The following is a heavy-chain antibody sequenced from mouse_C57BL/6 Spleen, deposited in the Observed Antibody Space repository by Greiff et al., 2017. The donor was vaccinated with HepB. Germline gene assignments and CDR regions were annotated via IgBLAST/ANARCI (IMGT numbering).Heavy chain of an antibody. Sequence: QVQLQQPGAELVRPGTSVKLSCKASGYTFTSYWMHWVKQRPGQGLEWIGVIDPSDSYTNYNQKFKGKATLTVDTSSSTAYMQLSSLTSEDAAVYYCARYALYYFDYWGQGTTLTVSS. CDR2: IDPSDSYT. J-gene: IGHJ2*01. CDR3: ARYALYYFDY. V-gene: IGHV1-59*01. CDR1: GYTFTSYW.